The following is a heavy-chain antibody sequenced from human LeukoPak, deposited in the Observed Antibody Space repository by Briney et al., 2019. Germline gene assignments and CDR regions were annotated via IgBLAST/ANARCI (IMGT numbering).Heavy chain of an antibody. V-gene: IGHV1-2*02. CDR2: INPNSGGT. J-gene: IGHJ5*02. Sequence: GASVKVSRKASGYTFTGYYMHWVRQAPGQGLEWMGWINPNSGGTNYAQKFQGRVTMTRDTSISTAYMELSRLRSDDTAVYYCARDLEGYNWFDPWGQGTLVTVSS. CDR1: GYTFTGYY. CDR3: ARDLEGYNWFDP.